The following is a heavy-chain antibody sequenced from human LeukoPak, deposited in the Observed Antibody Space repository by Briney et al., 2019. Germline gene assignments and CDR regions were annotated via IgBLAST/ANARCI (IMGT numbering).Heavy chain of an antibody. CDR2: IKQDGSEK. CDR3: ASRNDYGGNCFFEY. Sequence: GGSLRLSCAASGFTFSSYWMSWVRQAPGKGLEWVANIKQDGSEKYYVDSVKGRFTISRDNAKSSLYLQMNSLRAEDTAVYYCASRNDYGGNCFFEYWGQGTLVTVSS. J-gene: IGHJ4*02. D-gene: IGHD4-23*01. V-gene: IGHV3-7*01. CDR1: GFTFSSYW.